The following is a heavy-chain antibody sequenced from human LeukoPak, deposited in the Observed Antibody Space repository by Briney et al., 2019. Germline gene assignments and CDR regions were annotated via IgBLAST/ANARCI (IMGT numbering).Heavy chain of an antibody. V-gene: IGHV1-18*01. CDR1: GYTFTSYG. D-gene: IGHD3-3*01. J-gene: IGHJ3*02. CDR2: ISAYNGNT. CDR3: AREVTIFGVVPPELGAFDI. Sequence: GASVKVSCKASGYTFTSYGISWVRQAPGQGLEWMGWISAYNGNTNYAQKLQGRVTMTTDTSTSTAYMELRSLRSDDTAVYYCAREVTIFGVVPPELGAFDIWGKGQWSPSLQ.